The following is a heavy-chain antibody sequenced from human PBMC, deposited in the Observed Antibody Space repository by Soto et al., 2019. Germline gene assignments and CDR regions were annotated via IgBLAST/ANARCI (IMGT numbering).Heavy chain of an antibody. V-gene: IGHV3-7*01. CDR2: IKQDGSEK. Sequence: VGSLRLSSASSGLSFSSYGMSWLRQAPGKGPEWVANIKQDGSEKYYVDSVKGRFTISRDNAKNSLHLQMNSVRDDNTAVYYCARESVILLVDDYQHCFFYSWGQGTLVTVSS. CDR1: GLSFSSYG. D-gene: IGHD3-16*01. J-gene: IGHJ4*02. CDR3: ARESVILLVDDYQHCFFYS.